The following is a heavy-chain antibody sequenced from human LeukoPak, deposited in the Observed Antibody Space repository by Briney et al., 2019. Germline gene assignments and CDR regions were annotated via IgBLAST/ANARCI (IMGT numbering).Heavy chain of an antibody. D-gene: IGHD3-10*01. CDR2: ISSSGSTI. J-gene: IGHJ4*02. CDR3: ARPIDNGSGSYYFDY. CDR1: GFTFSDYY. Sequence: GGSLRLSCAASGFTFSDYYMSWIRQAPGKGLEWVSYISSSGSTIYYADSVKGRFTISRDNSKNTLSLQMNTLRPEDTAVYYCARPIDNGSGSYYFDYWGQGTLVTVSS. V-gene: IGHV3-11*01.